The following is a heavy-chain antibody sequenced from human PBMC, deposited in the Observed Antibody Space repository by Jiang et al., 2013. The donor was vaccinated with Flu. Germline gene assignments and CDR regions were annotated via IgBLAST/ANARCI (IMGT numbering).Heavy chain of an antibody. J-gene: IGHJ3*02. CDR2: IYDTE. D-gene: IGHD1-1*01. CDR1: GGSISGHY. Sequence: GSGLVKPSETLSLTCTVSGGSISGHYWSWVRQFPGKGLEWIGDIYDTERHNPSLKSRVTISLDRSNNQFFLRLRSVTAADTAVYYCARDVEVPNWDAFDIWGRGTMVTVSS. V-gene: IGHV4-59*11. CDR3: ARDVEVPNWDAFDI.